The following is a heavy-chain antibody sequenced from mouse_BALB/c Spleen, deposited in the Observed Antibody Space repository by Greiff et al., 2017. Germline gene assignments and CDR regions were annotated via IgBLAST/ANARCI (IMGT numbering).Heavy chain of an antibody. CDR2: IWTGGGT. Sequence: VQLQESGPGLVAPSQSLSITCTVSGFSLTSYDISWIRQPPGKGLEWLGVIWTGGGTNYNSAFMSRLSISKDNSKSQVFLKMNSLQTDDTAIYYCVRDIGGRGNYAWFAYWGQGTLVTVSA. J-gene: IGHJ3*01. D-gene: IGHD2-1*01. V-gene: IGHV2-9-2*01. CDR1: GFSLTSYD. CDR3: VRDIGGRGNYAWFAY.